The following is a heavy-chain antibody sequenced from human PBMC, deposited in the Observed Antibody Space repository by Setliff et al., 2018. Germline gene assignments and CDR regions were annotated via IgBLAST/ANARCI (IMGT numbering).Heavy chain of an antibody. CDR3: ARVTGFSYMDV. J-gene: IGHJ6*03. CDR1: GGTFSDYY. Sequence: SETLSLTCAAYGGTFSDYYWTWIRQPPGKGLEWIGEINHTGSTNYNPSLKSRVTISVDKSKNQFSLKLNSVTGADTAVYYCARVTGFSYMDVWGKGTTVT. CDR2: INHTGST. D-gene: IGHD3-3*01. V-gene: IGHV4-34*01.